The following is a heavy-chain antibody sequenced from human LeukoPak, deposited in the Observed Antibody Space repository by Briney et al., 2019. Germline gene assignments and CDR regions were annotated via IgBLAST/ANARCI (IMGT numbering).Heavy chain of an antibody. D-gene: IGHD3-10*01. CDR1: GFTVSSNY. CDR2: IYSGGST. CDR3: ARDSLSLDYFDY. Sequence: GGSLRLSCAASGFTVSSNYMSWVRQAPGKGLEWVPVIYSGGSTYYADSVKGRFTISRDNSKNTLYLQMNSLRAEDTAVYYCARDSLSLDYFDYWGQGTLVTVSS. V-gene: IGHV3-53*01. J-gene: IGHJ4*02.